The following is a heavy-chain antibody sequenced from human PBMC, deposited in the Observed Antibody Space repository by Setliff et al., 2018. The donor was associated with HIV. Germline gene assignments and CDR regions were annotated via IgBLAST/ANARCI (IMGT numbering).Heavy chain of an antibody. V-gene: IGHV4-39*01. CDR3: ASRVYYYDESRILREEGFVP. Sequence: SETLSLTCSVSGGSISDNKYYWSWIRQPPGKGLEWTGSIYHTGKTYYNSALKNRLTISVDTSKNQVSLELSSVTAADTAVYSCASRVYYYDESRILREEGFVPWGQGTLVTVSS. CDR1: GGSISDNKYY. J-gene: IGHJ5*02. CDR2: IYHTGKT. D-gene: IGHD3-22*01.